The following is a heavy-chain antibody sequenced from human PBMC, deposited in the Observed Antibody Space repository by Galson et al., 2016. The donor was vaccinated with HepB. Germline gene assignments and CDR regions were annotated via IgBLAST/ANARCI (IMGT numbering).Heavy chain of an antibody. V-gene: IGHV3-23*01. CDR3: AKVVGRFGTGGDAFDM. Sequence: SLRLSCAASGFTFSSYTMSWVRQAPGKGLEWVSVISGSVVTTHYADSVKGRFTISRDNSKNTLYLQMTSLRAEDMAVDYCAKVVGRFGTGGDAFDMWGKGTMVTVSS. D-gene: IGHD3-10*01. CDR2: ISGSVVTT. J-gene: IGHJ3*02. CDR1: GFTFSSYT.